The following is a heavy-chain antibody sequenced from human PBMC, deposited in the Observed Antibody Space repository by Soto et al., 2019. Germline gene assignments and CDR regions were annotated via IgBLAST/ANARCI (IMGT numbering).Heavy chain of an antibody. CDR2: ISYDGSLK. Sequence: GGSLRLSCAASGFTFRTSAMHWDRQAPGKGLEWVAFISYDGSLKYYAGSVKGRFSISRDNSNNTLHLQMNSLRPEDTAVYYCAREDVASRPPPYYYRGLDVWGRGTTVTVSS. D-gene: IGHD6-6*01. V-gene: IGHV3-30-3*01. CDR3: AREDVASRPPPYYYRGLDV. J-gene: IGHJ6*02. CDR1: GFTFRTSA.